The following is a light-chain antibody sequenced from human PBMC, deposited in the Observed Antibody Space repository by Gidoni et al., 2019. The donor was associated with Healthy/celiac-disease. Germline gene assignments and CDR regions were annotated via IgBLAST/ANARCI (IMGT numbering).Light chain of an antibody. Sequence: EIVLTQSPATLSLSPGERDTLSCRARQSVSSYLAWYQQKPGRAPRLLVYDASNRATGIPARFSGSGSGTDFTLTISSLEPEDFAVYYCQQRSNWPTFGQGTRLEIK. J-gene: IGKJ5*01. CDR1: QSVSSY. CDR2: DAS. V-gene: IGKV3-11*01. CDR3: QQRSNWPT.